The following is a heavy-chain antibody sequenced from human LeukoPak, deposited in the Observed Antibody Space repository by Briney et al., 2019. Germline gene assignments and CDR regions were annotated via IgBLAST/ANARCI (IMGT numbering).Heavy chain of an antibody. V-gene: IGHV3-21*01. J-gene: IGHJ3*02. Sequence: PGGSLRLSCAASGFTFSSYSMNWVRQAPGKGLEWVSSISSSSSYIYYADSVKGRFTISRDNAKNSLYLQMNSLRAEDTAVYYCARDWHYYDSSPDAFDIWGQGTMATVSS. CDR1: GFTFSSYS. D-gene: IGHD3-22*01. CDR3: ARDWHYYDSSPDAFDI. CDR2: ISSSSSYI.